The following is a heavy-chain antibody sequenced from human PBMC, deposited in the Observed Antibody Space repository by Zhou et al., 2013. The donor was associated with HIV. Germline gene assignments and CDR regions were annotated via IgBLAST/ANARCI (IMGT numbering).Heavy chain of an antibody. CDR3: ARTNIAARLRDYYYYMDV. CDR2: IIPIFGTA. J-gene: IGHJ6*03. Sequence: QVQLVQSGAEVKKPGSSVKVSCKASGGTFSSYAISWVRQAPGQGLEWMGGIIPIFGTANYAQKFQGRVTITTDESTSTAYMELSSLRSEDTAVYYCARTNIAARLRDYYYYMDVWGKGTTVTVSS. CDR1: GGTFSSYA. V-gene: IGHV1-69*05. D-gene: IGHD6-6*01.